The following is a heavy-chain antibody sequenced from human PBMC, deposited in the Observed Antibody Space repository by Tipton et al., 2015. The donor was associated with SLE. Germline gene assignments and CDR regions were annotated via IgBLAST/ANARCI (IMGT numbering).Heavy chain of an antibody. J-gene: IGHJ4*02. V-gene: IGHV4-39*07. Sequence: TLSLTCTVSGGSISSSSYYWGWIRQPPGKGLEWIGSIYYSGSTNYNPSLKSRVTISVDTSKNQFSLKLSSVTAADTAVYYCARAGGFLQWLTGNFDYWGQGTLVTVSS. CDR3: ARAGGFLQWLTGNFDY. CDR2: IYYSGST. CDR1: GGSISSSSYY. D-gene: IGHD3-3*01.